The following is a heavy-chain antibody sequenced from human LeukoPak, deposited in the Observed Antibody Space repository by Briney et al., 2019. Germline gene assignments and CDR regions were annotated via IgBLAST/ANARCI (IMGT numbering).Heavy chain of an antibody. CDR2: ISDSSSYI. CDR3: ASPALGQVTMKP. D-gene: IGHD3-22*01. V-gene: IGHV3-21*01. Sequence: GGSLRLSCAASGFPFSSYAMNWVRQAPGKGLEWVSSISDSSSYIYYADSVKGRFTISRDNAKNSLYLRMNSLRAEDTAMYYCASPALGQVTMKPWGQGTLVTVSS. J-gene: IGHJ5*02. CDR1: GFPFSSYA.